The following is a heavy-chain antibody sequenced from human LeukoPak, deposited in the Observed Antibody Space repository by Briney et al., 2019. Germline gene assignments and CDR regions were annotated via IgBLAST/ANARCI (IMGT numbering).Heavy chain of an antibody. CDR3: ARVPSSGAYAFDI. CDR2: INHSGST. CDR1: GGSFSGYY. J-gene: IGHJ3*02. D-gene: IGHD3-10*01. V-gene: IGHV4-34*01. Sequence: PSETLSLTCAVYGGSFSGYYWSWIRQPPGKGLEWIGEINHSGSTNYNPSLKSRVTISVDTSKNQFSLKLSSVTAADTAVYYCARVPSSGAYAFDIWGQGTMVTVSS.